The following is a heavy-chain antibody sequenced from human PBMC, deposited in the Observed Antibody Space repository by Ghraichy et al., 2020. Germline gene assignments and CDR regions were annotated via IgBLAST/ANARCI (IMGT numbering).Heavy chain of an antibody. D-gene: IGHD2-15*01. Sequence: GESLNISCAASGFTFSNYGMHWVRQAPGKGLEWVAVISYDGSNKYYADSVKGRFTISRDNSKNTLYLQMNSLRAEDMAVYYCAKSWWPFGRHSYYFDYWGQGTLVTVSS. CDR2: ISYDGSNK. V-gene: IGHV3-30*18. CDR3: AKSWWPFGRHSYYFDY. J-gene: IGHJ4*02. CDR1: GFTFSNYG.